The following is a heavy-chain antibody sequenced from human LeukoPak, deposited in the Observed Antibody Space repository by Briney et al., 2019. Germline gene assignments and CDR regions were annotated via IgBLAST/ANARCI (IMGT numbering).Heavy chain of an antibody. D-gene: IGHD3-22*01. CDR3: ARGGDSRLINWFDP. J-gene: IGHJ5*02. CDR1: GGSISSGGYY. V-gene: IGHV4-31*03. CDR2: IYYSGST. Sequence: SQTLSLTCTDSGGSISSGGYYWSWIRQHPGKGLEWIGYIYYSGSTYYNPSLKSRVTISVDTPKNHFSLKLTSVTAADTAVYYCARGGDSRLINWFDPWGQGTLVIVSS.